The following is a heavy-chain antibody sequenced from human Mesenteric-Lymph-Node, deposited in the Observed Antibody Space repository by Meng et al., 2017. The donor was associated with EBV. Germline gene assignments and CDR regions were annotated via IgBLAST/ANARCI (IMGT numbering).Heavy chain of an antibody. V-gene: IGHV3-21*01. CDR2: ISSRSSPI. D-gene: IGHD3-3*01. J-gene: IGHJ1*01. CDR3: ARDQYYDFWSGYYIPSEYFQH. Sequence: EVQLVESGGXRVKLGGSLRRSCAAVGFTFGTYSMNWVRQAPGKGLEWVSSISSRSSPIYYADSMKGRFTISRDNAKKSLYLQMNSLRAEDTAVYYCARDQYYDFWSGYYIPSEYFQHWGQGTLVTVAS. CDR1: GFTFGTYS.